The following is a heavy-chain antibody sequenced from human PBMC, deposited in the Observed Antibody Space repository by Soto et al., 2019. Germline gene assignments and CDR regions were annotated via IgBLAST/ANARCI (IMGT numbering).Heavy chain of an antibody. CDR3: ARAPQGLMSTYFDF. D-gene: IGHD2-21*01. V-gene: IGHV1-2*06. Sequence: QAQLMQSGAEVRKPGTSVKVSCETSGYNFRGYYVHWVRQAPGHGLQWLGRIDPNSGDTDYAQTFQGRIAVTRDTSLASVYMDLISLTSHDTAVYFCARAPQGLMSTYFDFRGQGTPVVVSS. CDR2: IDPNSGDT. CDR1: GYNFRGYY. J-gene: IGHJ4*02.